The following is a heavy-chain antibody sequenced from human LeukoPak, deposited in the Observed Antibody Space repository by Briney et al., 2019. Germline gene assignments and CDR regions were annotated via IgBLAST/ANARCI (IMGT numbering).Heavy chain of an antibody. CDR2: ISYDGSNK. Sequence: GGSLRLSCAASGFTFSSYAMHWVRQAPGKGLEWVAVISYDGSNKYYADSVKGRLTISRDNSKNTLYLQMNSLRAEDTAVYYCARGYCSSTSCFDPWGQGTLVTVSS. CDR3: ARGYCSSTSCFDP. J-gene: IGHJ5*02. CDR1: GFTFSSYA. D-gene: IGHD2-2*01. V-gene: IGHV3-30*01.